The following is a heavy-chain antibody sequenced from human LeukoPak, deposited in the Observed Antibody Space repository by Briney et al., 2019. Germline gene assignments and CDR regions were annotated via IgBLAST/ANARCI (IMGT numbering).Heavy chain of an antibody. V-gene: IGHV3-53*01. CDR3: ARWGYDSSGSYCDN. Sequence: GGSLRLSCAASGFSVSSNYMTWVRQAPGKGLQWVSVIYSVSDTFYADSVKGRFTISRDNSKNTVSLQMNSLRADDTAVYCCARWGYDSSGSYCDNWGQGTLVTVSS. J-gene: IGHJ4*02. CDR2: IYSVSDT. CDR1: GFSVSSNY. D-gene: IGHD3-22*01.